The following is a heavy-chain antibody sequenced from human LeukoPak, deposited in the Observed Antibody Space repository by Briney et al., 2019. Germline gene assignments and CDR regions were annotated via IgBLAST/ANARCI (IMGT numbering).Heavy chain of an antibody. D-gene: IGHD3-22*01. V-gene: IGHV7-4-1*02. CDR3: ARDGFPGDYYDSSGYYIGKTQNAFDI. CDR2: INTNTGNP. Sequence: GASVKVSCKASGYTFTSYAMNWVRQAPGQGLEWMGWINTNTGNPTYAQGFTGRFVFSLDTSVSTAYLQISSLKAEDTAVYYCARDGFPGDYYDSSGYYIGKTQNAFDIWGQGTMVTVSS. CDR1: GYTFTSYA. J-gene: IGHJ3*02.